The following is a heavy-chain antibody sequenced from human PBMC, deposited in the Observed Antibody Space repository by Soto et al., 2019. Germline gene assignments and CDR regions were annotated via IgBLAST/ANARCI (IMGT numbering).Heavy chain of an antibody. J-gene: IGHJ4*02. CDR2: ISGSGIST. D-gene: IGHD6-19*01. Sequence: EVQLLESGGGLVQPGGSLRLSCAASGFTFSSYAMSWVRQAPGKGLEWVSAISGSGISTYYADSVKGRFTISRDNSKNTLYLQLNSLRSDDTVVYYCAKEEGYSSGWTEIDYWGQGTLVTVSS. V-gene: IGHV3-23*01. CDR3: AKEEGYSSGWTEIDY. CDR1: GFTFSSYA.